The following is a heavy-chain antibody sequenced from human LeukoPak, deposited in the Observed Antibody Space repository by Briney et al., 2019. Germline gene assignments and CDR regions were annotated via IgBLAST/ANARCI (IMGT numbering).Heavy chain of an antibody. V-gene: IGHV3-23*01. Sequence: GGSLRLSCATSGFTFTTFWMHWVRQAPGKGLDWVSSISGSGGDTYYSDSVRGRFTISRDNSKNTLYMQMNSLSVEDTAVYYCANLEPVPGGGAFDIWGQGTMVTVSS. CDR3: ANLEPVPGGGAFDI. D-gene: IGHD1-14*01. J-gene: IGHJ3*02. CDR2: ISGSGGDT. CDR1: GFTFTTFW.